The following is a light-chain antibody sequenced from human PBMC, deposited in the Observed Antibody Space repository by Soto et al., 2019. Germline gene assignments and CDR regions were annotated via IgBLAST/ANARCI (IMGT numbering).Light chain of an antibody. CDR1: QSISSY. Sequence: DIQMTQSPSSLSASVGDRVTITCRASQSISSYLNWYQQKPGKAPKLLIYAASSLQSGVPSRFSGSGSVTDFTLTISSLQPEDFATYYCQHSYSTPRTVAQGTKVDSK. CDR2: AAS. V-gene: IGKV1-39*01. J-gene: IGKJ1*01. CDR3: QHSYSTPRT.